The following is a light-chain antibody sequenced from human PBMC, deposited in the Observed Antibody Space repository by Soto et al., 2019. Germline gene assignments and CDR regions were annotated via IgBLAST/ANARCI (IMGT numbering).Light chain of an antibody. V-gene: IGKV3-20*01. CDR2: GAS. CDR3: QQYGILSWT. J-gene: IGKJ1*01. Sequence: EIVMTQSPATLSLSPGERATLSCRASRIISTYLAWYQQKPGQAPRLLIHGASTRATGVPDRFSGSGSGTDFTLTISRLEPEDFAVYHCQQYGILSWTFGQGTKVDIK. CDR1: RIISTY.